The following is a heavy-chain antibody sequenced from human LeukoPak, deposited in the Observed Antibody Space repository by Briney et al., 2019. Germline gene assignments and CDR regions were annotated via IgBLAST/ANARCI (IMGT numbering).Heavy chain of an antibody. J-gene: IGHJ3*02. D-gene: IGHD2-15*01. V-gene: IGHV3-74*01. CDR1: GFTFSSYW. Sequence: GGSLRLSCAASGFTFSSYWMHWVRQAPGKGLVWVSRIYSDGSSTNYADSVKGRFTISRDNAKNTLYLQMNSLKAEDTAVYYCARGEYCSGGSCYSAAFDIWGQGTMVTVSS. CDR2: IYSDGSST. CDR3: ARGEYCSGGSCYSAAFDI.